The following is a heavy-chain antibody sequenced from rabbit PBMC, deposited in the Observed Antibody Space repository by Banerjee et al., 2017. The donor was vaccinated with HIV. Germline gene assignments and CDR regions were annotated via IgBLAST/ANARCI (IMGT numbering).Heavy chain of an antibody. D-gene: IGHD6-1*01. V-gene: IGHV1S40*01. J-gene: IGHJ4*01. CDR1: GFSFSSSYD. CDR3: ARDAGSYAYIDGYFNL. Sequence: QQLVESGGGLVKPGASLTLTCTASGFSFSSSYDMCWVHQAPGKGLEWIGCIYTGNGNTHYASWAKGRFTISKTSSTTVTLQMTSLTAADTATYFCARDAGSYAYIDGYFNLWGPGTLVTVS. CDR2: IYTGNGNT.